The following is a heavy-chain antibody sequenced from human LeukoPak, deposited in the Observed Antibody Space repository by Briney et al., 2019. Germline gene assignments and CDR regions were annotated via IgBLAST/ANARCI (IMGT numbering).Heavy chain of an antibody. CDR2: INWDDDK. J-gene: IGHJ4*02. CDR1: GGSISSGDYY. D-gene: IGHD4-17*01. CDR3: ARYLYGDSASYFDY. V-gene: IGHV2-70*18. Sequence: TLSLTCTVSGGSISSGDYYWSWIRQPPGKALEWLALINWDDDKYYNTSLKTRLTIFKDTSKNQVVLTMTNMDPVDTATYFCARYLYGDSASYFDYWGQGILVTVSS.